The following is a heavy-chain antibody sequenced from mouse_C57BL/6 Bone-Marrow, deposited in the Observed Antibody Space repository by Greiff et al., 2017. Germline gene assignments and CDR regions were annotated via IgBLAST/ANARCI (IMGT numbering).Heavy chain of an antibody. CDR2: IYPGGGYT. D-gene: IGHD2-1*01. CDR3: ARRAPYGKKDYFDY. J-gene: IGHJ2*01. Sequence: LQQSGAELVRPGTSVKMSCKASGYTFTNYWIGWAKQRPGHGLEWIGDIYPGGGYTNYNEKFKGKATLTADKSSSTAYMQFSSLTSEDSAIYYCARRAPYGKKDYFDYWGQGTTLTVSS. V-gene: IGHV1-63*01. CDR1: GYTFTNYW.